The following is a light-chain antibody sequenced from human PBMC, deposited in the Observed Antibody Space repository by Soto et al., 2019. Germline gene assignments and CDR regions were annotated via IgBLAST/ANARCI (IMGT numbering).Light chain of an antibody. V-gene: IGKV1-39*01. CDR3: QQSYSNIFS. Sequence: DIQLTQSPPSLSASVGDRVTINCRASQYIYTYVNWYQVKPGKAPKLLIFASSTLQSGVPSRFSGSGSGADFSLTISSLQPEDLATYYCQQSYSNIFSFGGGTRVEL. CDR1: QYIYTY. J-gene: IGKJ4*01. CDR2: ASS.